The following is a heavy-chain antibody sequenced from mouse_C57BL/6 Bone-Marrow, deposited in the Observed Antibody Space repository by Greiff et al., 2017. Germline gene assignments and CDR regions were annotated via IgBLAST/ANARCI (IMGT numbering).Heavy chain of an antibody. CDR3: ARRDYDYRPIAY. D-gene: IGHD2-4*01. CDR1: GYTFTSYW. J-gene: IGHJ3*01. CDR2: IYPGSGST. Sequence: QVQLQQPGAELVKPGASVKMSCKASGYTFTSYWITWVKQRPGQGLEWIGDIYPGSGSTNYNEKFKSKATLTVDTSSSTAYMQLSSLTSEDSAVYYWARRDYDYRPIAYWGQGTLVTVSA. V-gene: IGHV1-55*01.